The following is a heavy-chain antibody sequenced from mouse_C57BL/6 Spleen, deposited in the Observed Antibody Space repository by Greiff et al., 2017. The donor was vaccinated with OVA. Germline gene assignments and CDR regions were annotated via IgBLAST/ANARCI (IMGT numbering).Heavy chain of an antibody. CDR1: GYAFSSYW. J-gene: IGHJ2*01. V-gene: IGHV1-80*01. CDR2: IYPGDGDT. CDR3: AREGTVGYFDY. Sequence: QVQLQQSGAELVKPGASVKISCKASGYAFSSYWMNWVKQRPGKGLEWIGQIYPGDGDTNYNGKFKGKATLTADKSSSTAYMQLSSLTSEDSAVYFCAREGTVGYFDYWGQGTTLTVSS. D-gene: IGHD1-1*01.